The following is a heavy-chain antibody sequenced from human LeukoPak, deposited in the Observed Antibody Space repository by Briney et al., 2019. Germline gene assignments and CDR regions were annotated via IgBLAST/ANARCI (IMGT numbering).Heavy chain of an antibody. Sequence: ASVKVSCKASGGTFSSYAISWVRQAPGQGLEWMGGIIPIFGTANYAQKFQGRVTITADESTSTAYMELSSLRSEDTAVYYCARVGYSYGQETDYWGQGTLVTVSS. V-gene: IGHV1-69*13. CDR3: ARVGYSYGQETDY. CDR1: GGTFSSYA. J-gene: IGHJ4*02. CDR2: IIPIFGTA. D-gene: IGHD5-18*01.